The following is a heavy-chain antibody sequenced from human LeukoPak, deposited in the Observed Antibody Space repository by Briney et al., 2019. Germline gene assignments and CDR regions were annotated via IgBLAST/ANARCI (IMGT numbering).Heavy chain of an antibody. V-gene: IGHV3-33*06. CDR1: GFTFSSYG. D-gene: IGHD2-15*01. J-gene: IGHJ4*02. CDR2: IWYDGSNK. CDR3: AKSTSGGSLFDY. Sequence: GGSLRLSCAASGFTFSSYGMHWVRQAPGKGLEWVAVIWYDGSNKYYADSVKGRFTISRDNSKNTLYLQMNSLRAEDTAEYYCAKSTSGGSLFDYWGQGTLVTVSS.